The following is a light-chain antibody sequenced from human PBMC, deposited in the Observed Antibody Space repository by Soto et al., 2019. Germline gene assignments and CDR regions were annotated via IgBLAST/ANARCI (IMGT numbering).Light chain of an antibody. Sequence: AMLMAQSPSSLSTYIGDRVPLTFRASQRISTYLNWYQQKPGKAPNLLIWDASTLQSGVPSRFSGSGSGTDFTLTISSLQPEDFATYYCIQDYNYPLTFGGGTKVDI. V-gene: IGKV1-6*01. CDR2: DAS. CDR3: IQDYNYPLT. J-gene: IGKJ4*01. CDR1: QRISTY.